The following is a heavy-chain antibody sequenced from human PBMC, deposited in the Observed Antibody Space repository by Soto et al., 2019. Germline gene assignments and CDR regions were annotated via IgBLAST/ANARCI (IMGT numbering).Heavy chain of an antibody. V-gene: IGHV1-2*02. CDR1: GYTFTGYY. J-gene: IGHJ6*02. Sequence: QVQLVQSGAEVKKPGASVKVSCKASGYTFTGYYMHWVRQAPGQGLEWMGWINPNSGGTNYAQKVQGRGTMTRDTSISTAYMELSRLRSDDTAVYYCARSDSGWYKTYYYYGMDVWGQGTTVTVSS. D-gene: IGHD6-19*01. CDR2: INPNSGGT. CDR3: ARSDSGWYKTYYYYGMDV.